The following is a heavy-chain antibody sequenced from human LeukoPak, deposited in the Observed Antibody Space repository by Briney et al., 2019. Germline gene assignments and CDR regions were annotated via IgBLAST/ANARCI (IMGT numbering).Heavy chain of an antibody. CDR1: GYTFTSYG. CDR3: ARHLRFSYCSSTSCYQTYYYGMDV. D-gene: IGHD2-2*01. CDR2: ISAYNGNT. V-gene: IGHV1-18*01. J-gene: IGHJ6*02. Sequence: ASVKVSCKASGYTFTSYGIRWVRQAPGQGLEWMGWISAYNGNTNYAQKLQGRVTMTTDTSTSTAYMELRSLRSDDTAVYYCARHLRFSYCSSTSCYQTYYYGMDVWGQGTTVTVSS.